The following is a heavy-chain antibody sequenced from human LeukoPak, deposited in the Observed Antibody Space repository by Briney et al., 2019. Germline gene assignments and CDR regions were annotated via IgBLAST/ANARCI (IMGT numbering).Heavy chain of an antibody. CDR1: GFTFITNA. J-gene: IGHJ4*02. CDR3: AQGCHDYNPFYC. CDR2: IKGDGGDP. D-gene: IGHD4-11*01. V-gene: IGHV3-23*01. Sequence: PGGSLRLARAGSGFTFITNAVGWVRQDPGEGLEWVSSIKGDGGDPFYADTVRGRFTISSDKSKNTLYLQLNSLRAEDTAVYFCAQGCHDYNPFYCWGQGTLVTVSS.